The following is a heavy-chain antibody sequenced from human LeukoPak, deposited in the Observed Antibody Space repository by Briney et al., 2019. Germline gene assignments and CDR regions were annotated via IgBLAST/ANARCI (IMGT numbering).Heavy chain of an antibody. CDR2: IYYSGSS. V-gene: IGHV4-59*08. D-gene: IGHD6-13*01. CDR1: GGSLSSYY. J-gene: IGHJ4*02. CDR3: ASGDAGIARFDY. Sequence: PSETLSLTCTVSGGSLSSYYWSWIRQPPGKGLEWIGYIYYSGSSNYNPSLKSRVTISGDTSNNQFSLKLSSVTAADTAVYYCASGDAGIARFDYWGQGTLVIVSS.